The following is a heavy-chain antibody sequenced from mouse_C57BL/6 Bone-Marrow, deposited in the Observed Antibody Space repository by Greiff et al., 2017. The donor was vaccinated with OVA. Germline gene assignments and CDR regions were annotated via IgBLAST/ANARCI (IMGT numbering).Heavy chain of an antibody. CDR3: TREGGVDY. CDR2: IDPETGGT. V-gene: IGHV1-15*01. J-gene: IGHJ4*01. CDR1: GYTFTDYE. Sequence: QVQLQQSGAELAKPGASVKLSCKASGYTFTDYEMHWVKQTPVHGLEWIGAIDPETGGTAYNQKFKGKAILTADKSSSTAYMELRSLTSEDSAVYYCTREGGVDYWGQGTSVTVSS.